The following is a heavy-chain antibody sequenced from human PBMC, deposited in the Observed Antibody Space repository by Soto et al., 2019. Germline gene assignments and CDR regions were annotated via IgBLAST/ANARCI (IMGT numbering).Heavy chain of an antibody. CDR2: IYYSGST. CDR3: ARVGSEAVAGFGYYGMDV. V-gene: IGHV4-59*08. J-gene: IGHJ6*02. D-gene: IGHD6-19*01. CDR1: GGSISSYY. Sequence: SLTCTVSGGSISSYYWSWIRQPPGKGLEWIGYIYYSGSTNYNPSLKSRVTISVDTSKNQFSLKLSSVTAADTAVYYCARVGSEAVAGFGYYGMDVWGQGTTVTVPS.